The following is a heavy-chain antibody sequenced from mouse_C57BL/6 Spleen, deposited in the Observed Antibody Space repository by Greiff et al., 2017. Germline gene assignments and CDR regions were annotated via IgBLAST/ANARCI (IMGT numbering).Heavy chain of an antibody. D-gene: IGHD2-1*01. Sequence: EVNVVESGGDLVKPGGSLKLSCAASGFTFSSYGMSWVRQTPDKRLEWVATISSGGSYTYYPDSVKGRFTISRDNAKNTLYLQMSSLTSEDTAMYYCARPRDGNYVFDYWGQGTTLTVSS. CDR3: ARPRDGNYVFDY. CDR2: ISSGGSYT. J-gene: IGHJ2*01. V-gene: IGHV5-6*01. CDR1: GFTFSSYG.